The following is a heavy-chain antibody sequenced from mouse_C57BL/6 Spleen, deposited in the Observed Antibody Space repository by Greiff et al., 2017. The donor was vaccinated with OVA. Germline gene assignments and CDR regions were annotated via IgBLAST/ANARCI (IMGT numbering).Heavy chain of an antibody. J-gene: IGHJ4*01. CDR2: IWSDGST. CDR3: ARSLITTVGYAMDY. V-gene: IGHV2-6*03. CDR1: GFSLTSYG. Sequence: QVQLKESGPGLVAPSQSLSITCTVSGFSLTSYGVHWVRQPPGKGLEWLVVIWSDGSTTYNSALKSRLSISKDNSKSQVFLKMNSLQTDDTAMYYCARSLITTVGYAMDYWGQGTSVTVSS. D-gene: IGHD1-1*01.